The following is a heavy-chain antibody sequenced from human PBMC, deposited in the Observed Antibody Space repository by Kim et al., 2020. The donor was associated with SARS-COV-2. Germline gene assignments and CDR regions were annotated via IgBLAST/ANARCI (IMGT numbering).Heavy chain of an antibody. CDR3: ARVYYDFWSGYYTHTYYYYGMDV. CDR2: IWYDGSNK. J-gene: IGHJ6*02. Sequence: GGSLRLSCAASGFTFSSYGMHWVRQAPGKGLEWVAVIWYDGSNKYYADSVKGRFTISRDNSKNTLYLQMNSLRAEDTAVYYCARVYYDFWSGYYTHTYYYYGMDVWGQGTTVTVSS. V-gene: IGHV3-33*01. D-gene: IGHD3-3*01. CDR1: GFTFSSYG.